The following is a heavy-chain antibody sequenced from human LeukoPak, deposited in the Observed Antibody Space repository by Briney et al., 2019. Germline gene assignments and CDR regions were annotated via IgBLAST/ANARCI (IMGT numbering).Heavy chain of an antibody. CDR1: GFTFSRYW. CDR3: ARGKDWYDY. J-gene: IGHJ4*02. V-gene: IGHV3-7*03. D-gene: IGHD3-9*01. CDR2: IKQDGSEK. Sequence: GGSLRLSCAASGFTFSRYWMSWVRQAPGKGLEWVANIKQDGSEKYYVDSVKGGLTISRDNAKNSLYLQMNSLRAEDTAVYYCARGKDWYDYWGQGTLVTVSS.